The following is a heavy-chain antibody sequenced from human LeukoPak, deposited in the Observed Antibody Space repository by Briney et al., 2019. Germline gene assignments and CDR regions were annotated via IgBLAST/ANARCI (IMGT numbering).Heavy chain of an antibody. Sequence: SETLSLTCTVSGVSISSAFWSWIRKPPGKGLEWIGYVYYSGSAYYNPSLKSRVTISVDTPKNQFSLKLSSVTAADTAVYYCARGGNYCSGGSCYSNDYWGQGTLVTVSS. CDR1: GVSISSAF. CDR2: VYYSGSA. J-gene: IGHJ4*02. D-gene: IGHD2-15*01. V-gene: IGHV4-59*01. CDR3: ARGGNYCSGGSCYSNDY.